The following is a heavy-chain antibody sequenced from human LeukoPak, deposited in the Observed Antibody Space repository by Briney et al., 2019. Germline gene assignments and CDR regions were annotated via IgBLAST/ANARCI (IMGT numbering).Heavy chain of an antibody. CDR2: ISSDGSRK. Sequence: GGSLRLSCRASRFSFSDYDMHWVRQAPGKGLEWVAVISSDGSRKHYGDSVKGRFTISRDNSKNTLYLQMNSLRAEDTAVYYCAKTSRSSSSWYLDYWGQGTLVTVSS. J-gene: IGHJ4*02. V-gene: IGHV3-30*18. CDR1: RFSFSDYD. CDR3: AKTSRSSSSWYLDY. D-gene: IGHD6-13*01.